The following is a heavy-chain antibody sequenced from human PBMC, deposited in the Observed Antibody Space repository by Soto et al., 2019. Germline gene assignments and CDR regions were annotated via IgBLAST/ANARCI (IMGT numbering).Heavy chain of an antibody. Sequence: QVQLVQSGAEVKKPGSSVKVSCKASGGTFSSYAISWVRQAPGQGLEWMGGIIPIFGTANYAQKFQGRVTITADESTSTAYMELSSLRSEDTAVYYGASQSGIVVVPAATNNWFDPWGQGTLVTVSS. J-gene: IGHJ5*02. D-gene: IGHD2-2*01. CDR3: ASQSGIVVVPAATNNWFDP. V-gene: IGHV1-69*01. CDR2: IIPIFGTA. CDR1: GGTFSSYA.